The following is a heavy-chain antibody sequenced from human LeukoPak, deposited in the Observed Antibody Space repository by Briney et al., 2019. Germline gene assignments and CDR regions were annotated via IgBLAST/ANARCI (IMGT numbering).Heavy chain of an antibody. CDR3: ARDQQRGRDYGSGSSY. CDR1: GYTFTGYF. J-gene: IGHJ4*02. CDR2: INPNSGGT. D-gene: IGHD3-10*01. V-gene: IGHV1-2*02. Sequence: ASVKVSCKASGYTFTGYFMHWVRQAPGQGLEWMGWINPNSGGTNYAQKFQGRVTMTRDTSISTAYMELSRLRSDDTAVYYCARDQQRGRDYGSGSSYWGQGTLVTVSS.